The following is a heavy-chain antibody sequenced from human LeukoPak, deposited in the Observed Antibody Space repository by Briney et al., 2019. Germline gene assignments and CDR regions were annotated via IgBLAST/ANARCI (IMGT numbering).Heavy chain of an antibody. Sequence: SETLSLTCTVSGGSISSSSYYWGWIRQPPGKGLEWIGSIYYSGSTYYNPSLKSRVTISVDTSKNQFSLKLSSVTAADTAVYYCAKTPPSVFPDWFDPWGQGTLVTVSS. D-gene: IGHD2-21*01. J-gene: IGHJ5*02. CDR3: AKTPPSVFPDWFDP. CDR2: IYYSGST. CDR1: GGSISSSSYY. V-gene: IGHV4-39*07.